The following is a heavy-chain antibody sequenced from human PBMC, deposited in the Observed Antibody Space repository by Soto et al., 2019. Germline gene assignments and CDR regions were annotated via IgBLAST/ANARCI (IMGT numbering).Heavy chain of an antibody. CDR2: ISSSSSTI. CDR3: ARGGLDMVVVVADYGMDV. Sequence: EVQLVESGGGLVQPGGSLRLSCAASGFTFSSYSMNWVRQAPGKGLEWVSYISSSSSTIYYADSVKGRFTISRDNAKNSLYLQMNSLRAEDTAVYYCARGGLDMVVVVADYGMDVWGQGTTGTVSS. J-gene: IGHJ6*02. D-gene: IGHD2-15*01. CDR1: GFTFSSYS. V-gene: IGHV3-48*01.